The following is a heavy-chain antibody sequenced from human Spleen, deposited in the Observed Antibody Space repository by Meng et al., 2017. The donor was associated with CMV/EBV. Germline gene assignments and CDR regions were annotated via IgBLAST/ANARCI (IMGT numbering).Heavy chain of an antibody. V-gene: IGHV4-34*01. CDR2: SNHCGYN. Sequence: YVGAFSGDCVSRAPQPPGKWVASTGGSNHCGYNTYTPSLRCRITRAVDTSKNQFSLKLSSVTDAATDLYYCARVRAGGRAAACSYYWGQGTLVTVSS. CDR3: ARVRAGGRAAACSYY. D-gene: IGHD6-13*01. CDR1: VGAFSGDC. J-gene: IGHJ4*02.